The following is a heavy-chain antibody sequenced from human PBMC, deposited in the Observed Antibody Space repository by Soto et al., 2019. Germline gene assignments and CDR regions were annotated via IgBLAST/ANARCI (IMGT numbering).Heavy chain of an antibody. D-gene: IGHD6-19*01. CDR2: ITSSSSYI. V-gene: IGHV3-21*01. CDR1: GFTFSSYS. Sequence: EVQLVESGGGLVKPGGSLRLSCAASGFTFSSYSMNWVRQAPGKGLEWVSTITSSSSYIYYADSVKGRFTISRDNAKNSLYLQMNSLSAEDTAVYYCARSQWPPNDYWGQGKLVTVSS. CDR3: ARSQWPPNDY. J-gene: IGHJ4*02.